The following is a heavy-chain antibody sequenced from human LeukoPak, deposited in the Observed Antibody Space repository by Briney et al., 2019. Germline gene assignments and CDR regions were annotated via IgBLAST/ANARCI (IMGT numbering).Heavy chain of an antibody. V-gene: IGHV3-20*04. CDR3: ARSGSPMLSIYGDY. D-gene: IGHD1-26*01. CDR1: GFTFSSYE. CDR2: INWNGGST. Sequence: PGGSLRLSCAASGFTFSSYEMNWVRQAPGKGLEWVSGINWNGGSTGYADSVKGRFTISRDNAKNSLYLQMNSLRAEDTALYYCARSGSPMLSIYGDYWGQGTLVTVSS. J-gene: IGHJ4*02.